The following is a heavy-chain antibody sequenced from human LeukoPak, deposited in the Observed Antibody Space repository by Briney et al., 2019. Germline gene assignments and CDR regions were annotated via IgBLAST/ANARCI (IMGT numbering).Heavy chain of an antibody. Sequence: GGSLRLSCVGSGFTFSSYGIHWVRQAPGKGLEWIAYLSSSGSAFSYADSVKGRFTIARDNAKNSVYLEMNSLRADDTAVYYCARSARLMKGVVEVTALDDWGQGTLVTVSS. CDR3: ARSARLMKGVVEVTALDD. J-gene: IGHJ4*02. V-gene: IGHV3-48*03. D-gene: IGHD3-3*01. CDR2: LSSSGSAF. CDR1: GFTFSSYG.